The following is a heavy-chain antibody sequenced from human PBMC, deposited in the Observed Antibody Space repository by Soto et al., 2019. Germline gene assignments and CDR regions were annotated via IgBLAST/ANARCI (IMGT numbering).Heavy chain of an antibody. J-gene: IGHJ4*02. CDR3: ARDVAAEYYFDY. CDR1: GYTFTSYD. D-gene: IGHD6-13*01. CDR2: MNPNSGNT. Sequence: ASVKVSCKASGYTFTSYDINWVRQATGQGLEWMGWMNPNSGNTGYAQKFQGRVTMTRNTSISTAYMELSSLRSEDTAVYYCARDVAAEYYFDYWGQGTLVTVSS. V-gene: IGHV1-8*01.